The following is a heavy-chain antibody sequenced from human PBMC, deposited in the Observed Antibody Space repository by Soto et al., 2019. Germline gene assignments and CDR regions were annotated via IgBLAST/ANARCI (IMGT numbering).Heavy chain of an antibody. CDR2: INPSGGST. Sequence: QVQLVQSGAEVKKPGASVKVSCKASGYTFTSYYMHWVRQAPGQGLEWMGIINPSGGSTSYAQKFQGRVNMTRDTSTSTVYMELSSLRSEDTAVYYCARVGDGYNPLEYYFDYWGQGTLVTVSS. CDR1: GYTFTSYY. J-gene: IGHJ4*02. CDR3: ARVGDGYNPLEYYFDY. D-gene: IGHD5-12*01. V-gene: IGHV1-46*01.